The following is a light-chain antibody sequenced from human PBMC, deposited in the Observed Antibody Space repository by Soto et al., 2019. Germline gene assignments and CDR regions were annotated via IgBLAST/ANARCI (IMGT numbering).Light chain of an antibody. Sequence: QSVLTQPPSASGSPGQSVTVSCTGTSSDVGAYNSVSWYQQHPDKAPKLMIYDVSERPSGVPDRFSGSKSGNTASLTVSGLQAEDEADYYCSSYAGTHIVFGTGTQLTVL. J-gene: IGLJ1*01. CDR3: SSYAGTHIV. CDR2: DVS. CDR1: SSDVGAYNS. V-gene: IGLV2-8*01.